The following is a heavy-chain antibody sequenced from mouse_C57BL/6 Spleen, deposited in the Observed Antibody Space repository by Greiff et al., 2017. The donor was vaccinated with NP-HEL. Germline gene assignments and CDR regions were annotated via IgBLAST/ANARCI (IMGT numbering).Heavy chain of an antibody. CDR2: INPNYGTT. D-gene: IGHD1-1*01. J-gene: IGHJ4*01. Sequence: EVQLQQSGPELVKPGASVKISCKASGYSFTDYNMNWVKQSNGKSLEWIGVINPNYGTTSYNQKFKGKATLTVDQSSSTAYMQLNSLTAEESAGEYWARWPLVATVVDYYAMDYWGQGTSVTGSS. CDR1: GYSFTDYN. V-gene: IGHV1-39*01. CDR3: ARWPLVATVVDYYAMDY.